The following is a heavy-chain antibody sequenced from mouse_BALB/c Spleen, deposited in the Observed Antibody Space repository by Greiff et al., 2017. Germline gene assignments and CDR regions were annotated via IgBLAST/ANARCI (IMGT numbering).Heavy chain of an antibody. CDR3: NAEVTTVGATYYYAMDY. D-gene: IGHD1-1*01. CDR2: IDPENGDA. J-gene: IGHJ4*01. Sequence: VQLQQSGAELVRSGASVKLSCTASGFNFKDYYMHWVKQRPEQGLEWIGWIDPENGDAEYAPKFQGKATMTADTSSNTTYLQLSSLTSEDTAVYYCNAEVTTVGATYYYAMDYWGQGTSVTVSS. V-gene: IGHV14-4*02. CDR1: GFNFKDYY.